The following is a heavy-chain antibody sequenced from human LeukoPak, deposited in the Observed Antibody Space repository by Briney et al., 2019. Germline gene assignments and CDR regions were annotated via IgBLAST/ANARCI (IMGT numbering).Heavy chain of an antibody. V-gene: IGHV4-34*01. D-gene: IGHD2-15*01. CDR2: INHSGST. Sequence: PSETLSLTCAVYGGSFSGYYWSWIRQPPGKGLEWIGEINHSGSTNYNPSLKSRVTISVDTSKNQFSLKLSSVTAADTAVYYCARGSGCSGGSCYFLYWGQGTLVTVSS. CDR3: ARGSGCSGGSCYFLY. CDR1: GGSFSGYY. J-gene: IGHJ4*02.